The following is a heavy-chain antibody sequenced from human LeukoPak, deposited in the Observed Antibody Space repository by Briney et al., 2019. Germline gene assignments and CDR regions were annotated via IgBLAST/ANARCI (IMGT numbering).Heavy chain of an antibody. V-gene: IGHV3-21*01. CDR2: FTSRSRNI. D-gene: IGHD5-18*01. CDR1: GFTFSSYS. Sequence: GGSLRLSCAASGFTFSSYSMTWVRQAPGKGLEWLSSFTSRSRNIYYADSVKGRFTISRDNSKNTLYLQMNSLRAEDTAVYYCARRSGYSYGQGAFDIWGQGTMVTVSS. CDR3: ARRSGYSYGQGAFDI. J-gene: IGHJ3*02.